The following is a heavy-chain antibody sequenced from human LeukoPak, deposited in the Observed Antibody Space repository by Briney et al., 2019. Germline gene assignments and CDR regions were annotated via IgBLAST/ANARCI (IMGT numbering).Heavy chain of an antibody. CDR3: ARESGYSSSRLDY. J-gene: IGHJ4*02. CDR2: IYSGGST. Sequence: GGSLRLSCAASGFTVSSNYMSWVRQAPGKGLEWVSVIYSGGSTYYADSVKGRFTISRDNSKNTLYLQMNSLRAEDTAVYYCARESGYSSSRLDYWGQGTLVTVSS. D-gene: IGHD6-13*01. V-gene: IGHV3-66*01. CDR1: GFTVSSNY.